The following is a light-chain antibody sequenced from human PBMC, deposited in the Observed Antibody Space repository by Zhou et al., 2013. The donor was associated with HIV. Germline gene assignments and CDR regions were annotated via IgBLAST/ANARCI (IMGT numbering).Light chain of an antibody. V-gene: IGKV3-20*01. CDR1: HTISANY. CDR2: GAS. CDR3: QQYGSSPPNT. Sequence: EIVLTQSPGTLSLSPGERATLSCRASHTISANYLAWYQQKPGQAPRLLVYGASTRATGIPDRFSGSGSGTDFTLTISRLEPEDLAVYYCQQYGSSPPNTFGQGTRLEIK. J-gene: IGKJ2*01.